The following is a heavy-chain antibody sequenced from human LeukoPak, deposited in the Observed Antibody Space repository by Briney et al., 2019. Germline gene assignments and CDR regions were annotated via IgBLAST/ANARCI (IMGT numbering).Heavy chain of an antibody. CDR1: GFTFNRFY. D-gene: IGHD6-6*01. J-gene: IGHJ4*02. CDR2: ISSNGATT. V-gene: IGHV3-64D*06. Sequence: ASVKVSCKASGFTFNRFYLHWVRQAPGKGLEFVSHISSNGATTYYADSVKGRFTISRDNSKNTLYLQMSSLRADDTAVYYCVKDRSIAAPNNDFFDSWGQGALVTVSS. CDR3: VKDRSIAAPNNDFFDS.